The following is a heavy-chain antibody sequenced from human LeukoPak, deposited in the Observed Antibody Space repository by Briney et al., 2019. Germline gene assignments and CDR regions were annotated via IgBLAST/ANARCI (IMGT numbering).Heavy chain of an antibody. CDR2: ISGNGDST. D-gene: IGHD2-15*01. CDR1: GFTFRRYD. CDR3: ALYCSGGSCYSMGGAFDI. J-gene: IGHJ3*02. Sequence: VGSLRLSCAASGFTFRRYDMSWVRQAPGKGLESVSAISGNGDSTYYVDSVKGRFTISRDNSKNTLYLQMNSLRAEDTAVYYCALYCSGGSCYSMGGAFDIWGQGTVVTVSS. V-gene: IGHV3-23*01.